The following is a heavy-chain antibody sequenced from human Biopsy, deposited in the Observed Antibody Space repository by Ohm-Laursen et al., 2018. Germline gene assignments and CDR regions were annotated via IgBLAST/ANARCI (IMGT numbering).Heavy chain of an antibody. CDR2: IYYRGYT. Sequence: SLTLSLTCTVFTGSIKTGDYFWIWIRQRPGRGLVWIGSIYYRGYTKYNPALQSRLSMSVDTSKNQFSLKLSSVTAADKSVYYIARDDDGRYLGDTFDLWGQGRMVTVSS. CDR1: TGSIKTGDYF. J-gene: IGHJ3*01. CDR3: ARDDDGRYLGDTFDL. V-gene: IGHV4-31*03. D-gene: IGHD1-26*01.